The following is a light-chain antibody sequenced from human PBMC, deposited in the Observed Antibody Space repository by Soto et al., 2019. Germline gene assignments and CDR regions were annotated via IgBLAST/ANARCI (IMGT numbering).Light chain of an antibody. CDR2: SNN. V-gene: IGLV1-47*02. J-gene: IGLJ3*02. CDR3: AAWDDSLSVWV. CDR1: SSNIGSNY. Sequence: QSVLTQPPSASGTPGQRVTISCSGSSSNIGSNYVYWYQQLPGTAPQLLIYSNNQRPSGVPDRFSGSKSGTSASLAISGLRSEDEADYYCAAWDDSLSVWVFGGGTKLTVL.